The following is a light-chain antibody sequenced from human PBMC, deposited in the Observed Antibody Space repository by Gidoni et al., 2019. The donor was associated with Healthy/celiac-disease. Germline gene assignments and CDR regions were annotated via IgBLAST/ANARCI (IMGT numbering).Light chain of an antibody. Sequence: DIQMTQSPSTLSASVVDRVTITCRASQSISSWLAWYQPKPGKAPKLLIYKASSLESGVTSRFSGSGSGTEFTLTSSSLQPDDFASYYCQQHNSYAQTFGQGTKVEIK. CDR2: KAS. V-gene: IGKV1-5*03. J-gene: IGKJ1*01. CDR3: QQHNSYAQT. CDR1: QSISSW.